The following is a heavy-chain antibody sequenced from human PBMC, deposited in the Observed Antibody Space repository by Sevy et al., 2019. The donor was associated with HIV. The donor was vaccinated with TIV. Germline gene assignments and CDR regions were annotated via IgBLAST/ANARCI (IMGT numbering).Heavy chain of an antibody. V-gene: IGHV3-30-3*01. J-gene: IGHJ4*02. CDR2: ISHDGNYK. CDR3: ARLFSCGGDCYYLDY. CDR1: GFTFSNYD. D-gene: IGHD2-21*02. Sequence: GGSLRLSCAASGFTFSNYDMHWVRQAPGKGLEWVAVISHDGNYKNYADSVKVRFTISRDDFKNTLYLQMSSLRPEDTAVYFCARLFSCGGDCYYLDYWGQRALVTDSS.